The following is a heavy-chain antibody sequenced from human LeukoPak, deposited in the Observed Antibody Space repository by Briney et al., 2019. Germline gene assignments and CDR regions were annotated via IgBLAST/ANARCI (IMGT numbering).Heavy chain of an antibody. J-gene: IGHJ4*02. Sequence: SETLSLTCTVSGYSIRSGYYWGWIRQPPGKGLEWIGSIYHSGSTYYNPSLKSRVTISVDTSKNQFSLKLSSVTAADTAVYYCARQISVAGNYFDYWGQGTLVTVSS. V-gene: IGHV4-38-2*02. CDR2: IYHSGST. CDR3: ARQISVAGNYFDY. CDR1: GYSIRSGYY. D-gene: IGHD6-19*01.